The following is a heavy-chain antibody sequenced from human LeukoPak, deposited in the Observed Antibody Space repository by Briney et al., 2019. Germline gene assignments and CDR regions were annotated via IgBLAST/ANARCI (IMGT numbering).Heavy chain of an antibody. Sequence: SETLSLTCTVSGGSISSSSYYWGWIRQPPGKGLEWIGSIYYSGSTYYNPSLKSRVTISVDTSKNQFSLKLSSVTAADTAVYYCATRDYSSSYFFDYWGQGTLVTVSS. J-gene: IGHJ4*02. CDR1: GGSISSSSYY. CDR3: ATRDYSSSYFFDY. V-gene: IGHV4-39*07. CDR2: IYYSGST. D-gene: IGHD6-6*01.